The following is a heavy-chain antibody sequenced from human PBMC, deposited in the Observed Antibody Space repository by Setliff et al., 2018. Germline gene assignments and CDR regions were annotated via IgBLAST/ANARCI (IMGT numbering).Heavy chain of an antibody. D-gene: IGHD4-17*01. CDR1: GFNFRSYA. CDR2: ISSSSSYI. V-gene: IGHV3-21*01. CDR3: ARSADYGDYFFSSGWFDP. Sequence: PGGSLRLSCVASGFNFRSYAMHWVRQAPGKGLEWVAGISSSSSYIYYADSVKGRFTISRDNAKNSLYLQMNSLRAEDTAVYYCARSADYGDYFFSSGWFDPWGQGTLVTVSS. J-gene: IGHJ5*02.